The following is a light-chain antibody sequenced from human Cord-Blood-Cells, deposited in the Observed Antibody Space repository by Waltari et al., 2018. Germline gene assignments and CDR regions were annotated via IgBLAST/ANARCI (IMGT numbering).Light chain of an antibody. J-gene: IGLJ1*01. Sequence: QSVLTHPPSVSGAPGQRGTMSCTGSSSTIGAGYEVDWYQQLPGTAPNLLIYGNSNRPSGVPDRFSGSKSGTSGSLAITGLQAEDEADYYCQSYDSSLSGVFGTGTKVTVL. CDR3: QSYDSSLSGV. V-gene: IGLV1-40*01. CDR1: SSTIGAGYE. CDR2: GNS.